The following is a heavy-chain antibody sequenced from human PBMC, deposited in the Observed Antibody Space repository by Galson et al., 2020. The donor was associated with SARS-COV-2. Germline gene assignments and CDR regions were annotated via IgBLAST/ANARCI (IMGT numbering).Heavy chain of an antibody. V-gene: IGHV3-30*18. J-gene: IGHJ5*02. Sequence: GESLKISCAASGFTFSSYGMHWVRQAPGKGLEWVAVISYDGSNKYYADSVKGRFTISRDNSKNTLYLQMNSLRAEDTAVYYCAKDESNFRNWFDPWGQGTLVTVSS. CDR1: GFTFSSYG. CDR3: AKDESNFRNWFDP. CDR2: ISYDGSNK. D-gene: IGHD4-4*01.